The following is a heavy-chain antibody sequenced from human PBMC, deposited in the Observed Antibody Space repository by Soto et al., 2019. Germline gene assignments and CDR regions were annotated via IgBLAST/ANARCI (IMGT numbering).Heavy chain of an antibody. D-gene: IGHD1-26*01. CDR2: ISSSSSTI. Sequence: GGSLRLSCAASGFTFSSYSMNWVRQAPGKGLEWVSYISSSSSTIYYADSVKGRFTISRDNSKNTLYLQMNSLRAEDTAVYYCAEQYWELPLTDYWGQGTLVTVSS. J-gene: IGHJ4*02. CDR1: GFTFSSYS. V-gene: IGHV3-48*01. CDR3: AEQYWELPLTDY.